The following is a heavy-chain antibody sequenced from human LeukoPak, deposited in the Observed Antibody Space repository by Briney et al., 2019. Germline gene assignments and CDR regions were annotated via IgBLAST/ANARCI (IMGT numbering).Heavy chain of an antibody. CDR3: AREGDLRSKGFDY. J-gene: IGHJ4*02. V-gene: IGHV4-38-2*02. Sequence: PSETLSLTCTVSGYSISSGYYWGWIRQPPGKGLEWIGSIYHSGSTYYNPSLKSRVTISVDTSKNQFSLKLSSVTAADTAVYYCAREGDLRSKGFDYWGQGTLVTVSS. CDR2: IYHSGST. D-gene: IGHD3-16*01. CDR1: GYSISSGYY.